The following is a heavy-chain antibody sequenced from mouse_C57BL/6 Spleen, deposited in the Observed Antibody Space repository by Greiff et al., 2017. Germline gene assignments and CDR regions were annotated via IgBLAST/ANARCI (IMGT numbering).Heavy chain of an antibody. CDR3: SRDSSGPFAY. CDR2: IDPSDSET. V-gene: IGHV1-52*01. D-gene: IGHD3-2*02. Sequence: VQLQQSGAELVRPGSSVKLSCKASGYTFTSYWMHWVKQRPIQGLEWIGNIDPSDSETQYNQKFKDKATLTVDKSSSKAHMQLSSPTSEDSAVYYCSRDSSGPFAYWGQGTLVTVSA. CDR1: GYTFTSYW. J-gene: IGHJ3*01.